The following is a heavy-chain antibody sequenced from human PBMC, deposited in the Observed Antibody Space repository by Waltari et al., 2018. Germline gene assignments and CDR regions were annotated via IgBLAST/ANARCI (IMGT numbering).Heavy chain of an antibody. CDR3: ARTWGYSPPLGWFDP. J-gene: IGHJ5*02. CDR1: GGPFTDYS. V-gene: IGHV4-34*01. CDR2: ISHSGVT. Sequence: QVQLHQWGAGLLKPLETLSLTCAVSGGPFTDYSWSWIRQPPGKGLEWIGEISHSGVTHYNPSLRSRLTMSVDTIKKQFSLKLTSVTAADTAVYFCARTWGYSPPLGWFDPWGQGTRVTVSS. D-gene: IGHD2-2*02.